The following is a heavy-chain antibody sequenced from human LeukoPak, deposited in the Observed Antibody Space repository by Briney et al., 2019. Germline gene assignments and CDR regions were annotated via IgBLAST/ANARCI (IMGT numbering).Heavy chain of an antibody. J-gene: IGHJ4*02. D-gene: IGHD2-2*01. Sequence: GGSLRLSCAASGFTFSGSAMHWVRQASGEGLEWVGRIRSKANSYATAYAASVKGRFTISRDDSKNTAYLQMNSLKTEDTAVYYCTSPPSSIDAFDIWGQGTLVTVTS. V-gene: IGHV3-73*01. CDR2: IRSKANSYAT. CDR3: TSPPSSIDAFDI. CDR1: GFTFSGSA.